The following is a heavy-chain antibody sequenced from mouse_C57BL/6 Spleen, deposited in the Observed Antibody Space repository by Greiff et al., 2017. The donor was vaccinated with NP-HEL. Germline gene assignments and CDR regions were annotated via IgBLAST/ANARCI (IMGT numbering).Heavy chain of an antibody. D-gene: IGHD1-1*01. J-gene: IGHJ3*01. CDR3: ARPLYVISDLDY. Sequence: EVQLQQSGPELVKPGASVKMSCKASGYSFTSYYMHWVKQSPGQGLEWIGEIDPSTGGTNYNQKFKGKATLTVDKSSSTAYMQLNSLTSEDSAVYYCARPLYVISDLDYWGQGTLLTVSA. V-gene: IGHV1-42*01. CDR2: IDPSTGGT. CDR1: GYSFTSYY.